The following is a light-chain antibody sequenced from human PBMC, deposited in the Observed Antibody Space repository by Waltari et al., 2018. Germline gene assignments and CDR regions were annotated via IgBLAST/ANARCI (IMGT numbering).Light chain of an antibody. CDR2: LNSDGSH. CDR3: QTWGTAIQ. J-gene: IGLJ2*01. V-gene: IGLV4-69*01. Sequence: QLVLTQSPSASASLGASVRLTCTLSSGHTTYAIARHQHQPQKGPRYLMRLNSDGSHTKGDGIPDRFSGSSFGAERYLTISSLHSEDEADYYCQTWGTAIQFGGGTKLTVL. CDR1: SGHTTYA.